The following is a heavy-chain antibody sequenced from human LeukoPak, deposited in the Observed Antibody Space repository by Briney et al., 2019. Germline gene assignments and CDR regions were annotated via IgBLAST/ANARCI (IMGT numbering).Heavy chain of an antibody. V-gene: IGHV1-69*13. J-gene: IGHJ6*02. CDR1: GGTFSSYG. D-gene: IGHD3-16*01. CDR2: IIPIFGTA. CDR3: ARGGGLDV. Sequence: SVKVSCKASGGTFSSYGINWVRQAPGQGLEWMGGIIPIFGTADYAPKFQGRVTITADESTSTAYVELSNLRSEDTAVYYCARGGGLDVWGQGATVTVSS.